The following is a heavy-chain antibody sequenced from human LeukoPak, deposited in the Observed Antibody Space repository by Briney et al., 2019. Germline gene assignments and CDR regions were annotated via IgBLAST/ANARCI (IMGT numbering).Heavy chain of an antibody. CDR1: GDSISGSSYY. D-gene: IGHD3-10*01. Sequence: SETLSLTCTVSGDSISGSSYYWGWIRQPPGKGLEYIGSIYYGGSTYYNPSLKSRVTISVDTSKNQFSLKLSSVTAADTAVYYCASDKKVRFDPWGQGTLVTVSS. J-gene: IGHJ5*02. CDR3: ASDKKVRFDP. CDR2: IYYGGST. V-gene: IGHV4-39*01.